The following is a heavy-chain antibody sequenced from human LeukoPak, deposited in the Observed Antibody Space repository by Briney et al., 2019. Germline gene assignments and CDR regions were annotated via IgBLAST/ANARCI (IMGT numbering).Heavy chain of an antibody. V-gene: IGHV3-20*04. CDR2: ISWNGGNT. J-gene: IGHJ4*02. CDR3: AREGIYCVNGVCYLGY. CDR1: GFMFDDYG. D-gene: IGHD2-8*01. Sequence: GGSLRLSCAASGFMFDDYGMSWVRQAPGKGLEWVSDISWNGGNTGYADSVKGRFTISRDNAKNSLFLQVNSLRADDTAFYYCAREGIYCVNGVCYLGYWGQGTLVTVSS.